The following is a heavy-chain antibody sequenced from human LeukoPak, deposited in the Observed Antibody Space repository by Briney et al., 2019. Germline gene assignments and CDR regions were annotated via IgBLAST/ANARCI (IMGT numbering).Heavy chain of an antibody. J-gene: IGHJ4*02. CDR1: GGSITSHS. V-gene: IGHV4-59*11. Sequence: SETLSLTCNVSGGSITSHSWNWIRQSPGKGLEWIGYSYYSGTTNYSPSLKSRVTISLDTSKNQFSLKLSSVTAADTAVYYCARDQWQGGFDYWGQGTLVTVSS. D-gene: IGHD6-19*01. CDR2: SYYSGTT. CDR3: ARDQWQGGFDY.